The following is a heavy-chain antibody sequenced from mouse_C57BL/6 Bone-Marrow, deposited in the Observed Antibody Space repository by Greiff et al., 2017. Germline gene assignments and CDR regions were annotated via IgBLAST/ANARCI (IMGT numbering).Heavy chain of an antibody. Sequence: VVESGPELVKPGASVKISCKASGYTFTDYYINWVKQRPGQGLEWIGWIYPGSGNTKYNEKFKGKATLTVDTSSSTAYMQLSSLTSEDSAVYFCARGASNWERGYYFDYWGQGTTLTVSS. CDR2: IYPGSGNT. D-gene: IGHD4-1*01. CDR1: GYTFTDYY. CDR3: ARGASNWERGYYFDY. V-gene: IGHV1-84*01. J-gene: IGHJ2*01.